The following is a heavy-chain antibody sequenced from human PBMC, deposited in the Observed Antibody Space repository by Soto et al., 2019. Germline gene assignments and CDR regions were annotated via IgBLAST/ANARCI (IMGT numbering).Heavy chain of an antibody. Sequence: EVQLSESGGGLVQPGGSLRLSCAATGFTLRTNGMSWVRQAPGKGLEWVSSFSGSGDDTWYAASLKGRFTISRDNSKNTRYLQMNSLRAEDTALYYCAGHGGYSYLGQGTLVTVSS. J-gene: IGHJ4*02. V-gene: IGHV3-23*01. CDR3: AGHGGYSY. D-gene: IGHD4-17*01. CDR1: GFTLRTNG. CDR2: FSGSGDDT.